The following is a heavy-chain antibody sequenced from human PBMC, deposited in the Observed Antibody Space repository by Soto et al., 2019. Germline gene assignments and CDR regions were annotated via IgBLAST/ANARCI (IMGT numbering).Heavy chain of an antibody. V-gene: IGHV2-5*02. J-gene: IGHJ3*02. D-gene: IGHD3-9*01. Sequence: QITLKESGPTLVKPTQTLTLTCTFSGFSLSTSGVGVGWIRQPPGKALEWVTLIYWDDDKRYSPSLKSRITITKDTSKSQVVLTMCNMDPVDTGTYYCARHIPSGYNDAFDIWGQGTMVTVSS. CDR1: GFSLSTSGVG. CDR2: IYWDDDK. CDR3: ARHIPSGYNDAFDI.